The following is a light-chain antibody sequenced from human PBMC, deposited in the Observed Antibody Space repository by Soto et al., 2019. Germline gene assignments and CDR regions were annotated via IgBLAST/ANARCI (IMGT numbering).Light chain of an antibody. J-gene: IGLJ1*01. V-gene: IGLV2-14*01. Sequence: QSALTQPASVSGSPGQSITLSCTGTSSDVGGYNYVSWYQQHPGKAPKLMIYEVSNRPSGVSSRFSGSKSGNTASLTISGLQAEDEADYVCCSYTSSSTYVFGSGTKLTVL. CDR3: CSYTSSSTYV. CDR1: SSDVGGYNY. CDR2: EVS.